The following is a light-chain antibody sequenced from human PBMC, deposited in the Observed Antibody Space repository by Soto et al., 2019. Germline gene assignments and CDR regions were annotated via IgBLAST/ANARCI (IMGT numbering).Light chain of an antibody. CDR3: QRYDSLPPT. CDR1: RDIGKY. Sequence: DIQMTQSPSSLSASVGDRVTITCQASRDIGKYLNWFQEKPGKAPKLLIYDASNLQTGVPSRFSGSGSGTDFTFTISSLQPEDFATYYCQRYDSLPPTFGQVTRLEIK. J-gene: IGKJ5*01. V-gene: IGKV1-33*01. CDR2: DAS.